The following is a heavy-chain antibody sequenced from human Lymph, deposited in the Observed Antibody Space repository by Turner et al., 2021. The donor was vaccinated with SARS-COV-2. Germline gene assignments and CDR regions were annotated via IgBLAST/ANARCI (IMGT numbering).Heavy chain of an antibody. CDR2: FDPEDGER. Sequence: QVLLVQSGAEVKKHGDPVKVSCQVSGYPLTELSMHWVRQAPGKGLEWMGVFDPEDGERIYAQKFQGRVTMTEDTSTDTAYMELSSLRSEDTAVYYCATVLCTGSSCYYYGMDVWGQGTTVTVSS. CDR3: ATVLCTGSSCYYYGMDV. D-gene: IGHD2-15*01. J-gene: IGHJ6*02. V-gene: IGHV1-24*01. CDR1: GYPLTELS.